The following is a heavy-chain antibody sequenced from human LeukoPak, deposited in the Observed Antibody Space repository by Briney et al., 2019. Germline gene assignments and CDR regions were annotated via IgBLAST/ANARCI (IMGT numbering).Heavy chain of an antibody. CDR1: GYSFTSYW. D-gene: IGHD1-26*01. CDR2: IYPGDSDT. V-gene: IGHV5-51*01. Sequence: HGESLKISCKGSGYSFTSYWIGWVRQMPGKGMEWMGIIYPGDSDTRYSPSFQGQVTISADKSISTAYLRWSSLKASDTAMYYCARLGGELLRYFDYWGQGTLVTVSS. CDR3: ARLGGELLRYFDY. J-gene: IGHJ4*02.